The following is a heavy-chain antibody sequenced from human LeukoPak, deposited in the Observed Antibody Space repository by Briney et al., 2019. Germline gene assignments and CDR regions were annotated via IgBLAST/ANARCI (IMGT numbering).Heavy chain of an antibody. CDR1: GFTFSSYW. CDR2: INSDGSST. CDR3: ARDRGSGSYYYYYGMDV. V-gene: IGHV3-74*01. D-gene: IGHD1-26*01. Sequence: GGSLRLSCAASGFTFSSYWMHWVRQAPGKGLVWVSRINSDGSSTSYADSVKGRFTISRDNAKNTLYLQMNSLRAEDTAVYYCARDRGSGSYYYYYGMDVWGQGTTVTVSS. J-gene: IGHJ6*02.